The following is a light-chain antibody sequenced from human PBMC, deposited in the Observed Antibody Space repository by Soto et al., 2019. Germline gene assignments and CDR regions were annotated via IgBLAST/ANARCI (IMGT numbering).Light chain of an antibody. J-gene: IGKJ2*01. Sequence: EIVLTQSPGTLSLSPGDRATLSCRASQSVSSTYLAWYQQKPGQAPRLLIYGASSRDTGIPHRFSGSGSGTDFTLTISRLEPEDFAVYYCQQYGSSPLYTFGQGTKLDIK. CDR3: QQYGSSPLYT. CDR1: QSVSSTY. CDR2: GAS. V-gene: IGKV3-20*01.